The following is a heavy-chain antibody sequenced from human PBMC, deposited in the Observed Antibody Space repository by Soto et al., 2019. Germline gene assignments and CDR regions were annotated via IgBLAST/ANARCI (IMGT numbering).Heavy chain of an antibody. Sequence: SETLSLTCAISGDSVSSNSAAWNWIRKSPSRGLEWLGSTYYRSKWYNDYAVSVKSRITINPDTSKNQFSLPLNSVPPEDSAVYYCVRGSSGWYDYWGQGTLVTVSS. J-gene: IGHJ4*02. V-gene: IGHV6-1*01. CDR2: TYYRSKWYN. CDR1: GDSVSSNSAA. D-gene: IGHD6-19*01. CDR3: VRGSSGWYDY.